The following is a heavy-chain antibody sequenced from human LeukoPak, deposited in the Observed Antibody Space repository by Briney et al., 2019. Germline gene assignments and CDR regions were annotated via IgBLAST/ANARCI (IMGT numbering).Heavy chain of an antibody. CDR3: ARGSGGSSNWFDP. Sequence: GASVKVSCKASGYTFTGYYMHWVRQAPGQGLEWMGWINPNSGGTNYAQKFQGRVTMTRDTSASTAYMELSSLRSEDMAVYYCARGSGGSSNWFDPWGQGTLVTVSS. D-gene: IGHD2-15*01. CDR2: INPNSGGT. J-gene: IGHJ5*02. V-gene: IGHV1-2*02. CDR1: GYTFTGYY.